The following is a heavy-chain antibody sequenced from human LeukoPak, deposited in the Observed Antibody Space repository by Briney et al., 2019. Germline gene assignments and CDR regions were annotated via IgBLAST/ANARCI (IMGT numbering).Heavy chain of an antibody. CDR1: GFTFHNYA. D-gene: IGHD5/OR15-5a*01. CDR2: TSGDGVTT. V-gene: IGHV3-43*02. J-gene: IGHJ4*02. Sequence: GGSLRLSCAASGFTFHNYAIHWVRQAPGKGLEWVSLTSGDGVTTYFADSVKGRFTISRDNSKSSLFLQMNSLRTEDTALYYCARDHVYGGADYWGQGTLVTVSS. CDR3: ARDHVYGGADY.